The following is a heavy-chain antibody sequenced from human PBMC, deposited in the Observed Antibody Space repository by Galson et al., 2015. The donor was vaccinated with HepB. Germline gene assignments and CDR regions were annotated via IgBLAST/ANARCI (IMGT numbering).Heavy chain of an antibody. J-gene: IGHJ6*03. D-gene: IGHD3-22*01. Sequence: PALVKPTPTLTLTCTFSGFSLSTSGMCVSWIRQPTGKALEWLARIDWDDDKYYSTSLKTRLTISKDTAKNQVVLTMTNMDPVDTATDYCARITAYPDSNDSSAGPLLLYYMDVWGKGTTVTVSS. CDR3: ARITAYPDSNDSSAGPLLLYYMDV. CDR1: GFSLSTSGMC. CDR2: IDWDDDK. V-gene: IGHV2-70*11.